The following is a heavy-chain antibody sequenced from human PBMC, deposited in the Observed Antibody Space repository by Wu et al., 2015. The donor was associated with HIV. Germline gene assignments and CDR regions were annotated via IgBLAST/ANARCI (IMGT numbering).Heavy chain of an antibody. CDR2: MNPSSGNT. CDR3: ARGLALHNYGVEYFDY. Sequence: QVQLVQSGAEVKKPGASVKVSCKASGDTFTNHDINWVRQATGQGLEWMGWMNPSSGNTGYAQKFQGRVTMTRDTSTSTAYMELSSLRSEDTAVYYCARGLALHNYGVEYFDYWGQGTLITVSS. V-gene: IGHV1-8*01. D-gene: IGHD5-18*01. J-gene: IGHJ4*02. CDR1: GDTFTNHD.